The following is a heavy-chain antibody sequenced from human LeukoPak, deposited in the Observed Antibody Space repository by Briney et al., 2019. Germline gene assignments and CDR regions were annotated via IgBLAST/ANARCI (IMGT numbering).Heavy chain of an antibody. CDR2: MYYSGST. CDR3: ARGGGYSYGTNYFDY. J-gene: IGHJ4*02. D-gene: IGHD5-18*01. Sequence: SETLSLTCAVYGGSFSGYYWSWIRQPPGKGLEWIGSMYYSGSTHYNPSLKSRVTISVDTSKNQFSLKLSSVTAADTAVYYCARGGGYSYGTNYFDYWGQGTLVTVSS. V-gene: IGHV4-34*01. CDR1: GGSFSGYY.